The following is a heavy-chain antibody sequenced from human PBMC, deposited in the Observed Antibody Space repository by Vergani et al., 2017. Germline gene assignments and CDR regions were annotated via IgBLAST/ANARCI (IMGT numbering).Heavy chain of an antibody. D-gene: IGHD4-11*01. V-gene: IGHV3-33*01. Sequence: QVQLVQSGAEVKKPGASVKVSCKASGYTFTGYYMHWVRQAPGKGLEWVAVIWYDGSNKYYADSVKGRFTISRDNSKNTLYLQMNSLRAEDTAVYYCARERLQRSVGPLDYWGQGTLVTVSS. CDR2: IWYDGSNK. CDR1: GYTFTGYY. J-gene: IGHJ4*02. CDR3: ARERLQRSVGPLDY.